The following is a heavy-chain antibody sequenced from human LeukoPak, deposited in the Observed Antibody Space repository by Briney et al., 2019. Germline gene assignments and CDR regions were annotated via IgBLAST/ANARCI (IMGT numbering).Heavy chain of an antibody. V-gene: IGHV4-34*01. CDR1: GGSCDDYY. Sequence: PSKTLSLTCAVSGGSCDDYYCSWIRQPPGKGLEWVGEIHPHGIFYYNSSLMSRVTISIDTSKTQFSLRLTSVTATDAAFYYCARGRDRSKAGDHWGQGSLVTVSS. J-gene: IGHJ4*02. CDR2: IHPHGIF. CDR3: ARGRDRSKAGDH. D-gene: IGHD5-24*01.